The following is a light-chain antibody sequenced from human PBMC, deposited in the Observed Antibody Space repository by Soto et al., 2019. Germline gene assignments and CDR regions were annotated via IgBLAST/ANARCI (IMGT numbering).Light chain of an antibody. CDR2: EVS. J-gene: IGLJ1*01. CDR3: SSYAGSNKQV. CDR1: SSDVGGYNY. V-gene: IGLV2-8*01. Sequence: QSALTQPPSASGSPGQSVTISCTGTSSDVGGYNYVSWYQQHPGRAPKLMIYEVSKRPSGVPDRFSVSKSGNTASLTVSGLQTEDEADYYCSSYAGSNKQVFGTGTKVTFL.